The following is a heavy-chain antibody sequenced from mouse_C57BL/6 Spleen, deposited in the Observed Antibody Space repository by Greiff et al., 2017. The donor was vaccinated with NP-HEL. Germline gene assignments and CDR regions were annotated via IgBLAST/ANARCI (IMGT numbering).Heavy chain of an antibody. CDR2: IYPRDGST. Sequence: VQVVESDAELVKPGASVKISCKVSGYTFTDHSIHWMKQRPEQGLEWIGYIYPRDGSTKYNEKFKGKATLTADKSSSTAYMQLNSLTSEDSAVYFCAREGLYGSSPGAYWGQGTLVTVSA. V-gene: IGHV1-78*01. CDR3: AREGLYGSSPGAY. D-gene: IGHD1-1*01. CDR1: GYTFTDHS. J-gene: IGHJ3*01.